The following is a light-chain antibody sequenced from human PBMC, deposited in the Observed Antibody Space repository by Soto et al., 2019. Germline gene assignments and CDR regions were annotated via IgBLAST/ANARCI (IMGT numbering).Light chain of an antibody. Sequence: QSALTQPPSASGSPGQSVTISCAGTSSDIGYYDYVSWYQQHPGKAPELIIYDVSKRPSGVPDRFFGSKSGNTASLTVSGLQADDEADYYCCSYADTNTVLFGGGTQLTVL. J-gene: IGLJ2*01. CDR2: DVS. CDR1: SSDIGYYDY. V-gene: IGLV2-8*01. CDR3: CSYADTNTVL.